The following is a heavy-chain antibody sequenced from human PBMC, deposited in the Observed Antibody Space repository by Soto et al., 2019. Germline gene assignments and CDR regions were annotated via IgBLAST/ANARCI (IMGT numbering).Heavy chain of an antibody. V-gene: IGHV3-30*04. Sequence: QVQLVESGGGVVQPGRSLRLSCAASAFTFRSYTMHWVLQAPGKGLEWVATISYDGSKTNYADSVRGRFTISRDNSKSTLFLQMDSLRPEDTAVYSCARDRDSSYFPPPYYFDSWGQGTLVTVSS. CDR2: ISYDGSKT. CDR1: AFTFRSYT. D-gene: IGHD4-4*01. CDR3: ARDRDSSYFPPPYYFDS. J-gene: IGHJ4*02.